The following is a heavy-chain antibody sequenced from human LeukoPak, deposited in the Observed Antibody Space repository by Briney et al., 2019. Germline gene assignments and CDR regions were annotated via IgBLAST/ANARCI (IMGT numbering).Heavy chain of an antibody. CDR1: GYTFTSYA. CDR3: ARVRNRGVTPNYYYYYGMDV. V-gene: IGHV1-3*01. Sequence: ASVKVSCKASGYTFTSYAMHWVRQAPGQRLEWMGWINAGNGNTKYSQKFQGRVTITRDTSASTAYMELSSLRSEDTAVYYCARVRNRGVTPNYYYYYGMDVWGQGTTVTVSS. J-gene: IGHJ6*02. CDR2: INAGNGNT. D-gene: IGHD3-10*01.